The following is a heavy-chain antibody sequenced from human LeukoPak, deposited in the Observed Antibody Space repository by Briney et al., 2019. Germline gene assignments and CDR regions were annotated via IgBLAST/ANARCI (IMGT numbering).Heavy chain of an antibody. CDR2: ISAYNGNT. J-gene: IGHJ6*03. CDR3: ARGRGRTMVRGVRGYYMDV. Sequence: ASVKVSCKASGYTFTSYGISWVRQAPGQGLEWMGWISAYNGNTNYAQKLQGRVTITRNTSISTAYMELSSLRSEDTAVYYCARGRGRTMVRGVRGYYMDVWGKGTTVTVSS. V-gene: IGHV1-18*01. CDR1: GYTFTSYG. D-gene: IGHD3-10*01.